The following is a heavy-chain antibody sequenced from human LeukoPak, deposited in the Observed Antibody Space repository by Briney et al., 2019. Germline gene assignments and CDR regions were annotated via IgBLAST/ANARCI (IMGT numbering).Heavy chain of an antibody. J-gene: IGHJ4*02. CDR2: IWSDGSNK. CDR1: GLTFSHYG. D-gene: IGHD4-11*01. V-gene: IGHV3-33*06. CDR3: AKDAQRGFDYSNSLEY. Sequence: PERSLRLSCSASGLTFSHYGFHWVRQAPGKGLEWVAVIWSDGSNKYYGDSVKGRFIIYRDDSQNTISLQMNSLRSEDTGVYYCAKDAQRGFDYSNSLEYWGQGSLVIVSP.